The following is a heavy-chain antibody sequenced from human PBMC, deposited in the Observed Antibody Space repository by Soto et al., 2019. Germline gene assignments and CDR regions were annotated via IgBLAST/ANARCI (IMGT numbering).Heavy chain of an antibody. CDR2: IYYSGST. CDR1: GGSISSSSYY. J-gene: IGHJ4*02. CDR3: ARDYGDSPGRGWLDY. D-gene: IGHD4-17*01. V-gene: IGHV4-39*02. Sequence: SETLSLTCTVSGGSISSSSYYWGWIRQPPGKGLEWIGSIYYSGSTYYNPSLKSRVTISVDTSKNQFSLKLSSVTAADTAVYYCARDYGDSPGRGWLDYWGQGTLVTVSS.